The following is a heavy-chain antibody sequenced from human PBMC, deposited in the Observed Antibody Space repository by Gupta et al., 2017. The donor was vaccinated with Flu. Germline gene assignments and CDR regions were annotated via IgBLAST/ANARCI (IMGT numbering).Heavy chain of an antibody. D-gene: IGHD2-2*01. Sequence: QVQLVQSGAEVKKPGASVKVSCKASAYTFLAYDIHWVRQATGQGLEWMGWMNPNSGNTGYAQKFQGRVTMTRDTSIGTAYMELSSLRFDDTAVYYCARLPARFSPATLLGFDSWGQGTPVTVSS. J-gene: IGHJ4*02. V-gene: IGHV1-8*01. CDR2: MNPNSGNT. CDR1: AYTFLAYD. CDR3: ARLPARFSPATLLGFDS.